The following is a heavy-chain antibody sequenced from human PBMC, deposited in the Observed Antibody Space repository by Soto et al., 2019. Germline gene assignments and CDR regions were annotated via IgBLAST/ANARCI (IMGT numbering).Heavy chain of an antibody. CDR3: AQRIRDSGLGRAGANYFDP. J-gene: IGHJ5*02. CDR1: GFSLSTTGVG. Sequence: QTTLKESGPTLVRPTQTLTLTCTFSGFSLSTTGVGVGWIRQPPGKALEWLALIYWDDDKRYSPSLKSRLTLPKDTSKNEVILTMNNMAPGDPATSYCAQRIRDSGLGRAGANYFDPSGQGVLVPVSS. CDR2: IYWDDDK. V-gene: IGHV2-5*02. D-gene: IGHD3-16*01.